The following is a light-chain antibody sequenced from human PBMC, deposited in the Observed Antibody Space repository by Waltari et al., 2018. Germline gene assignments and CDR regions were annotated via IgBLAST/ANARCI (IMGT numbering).Light chain of an antibody. J-gene: IGLJ1*01. CDR3: SSYRKSSTAGGV. Sequence: QSALTQPASVSGSPGQSITISCTGTSRDVGGYNYVSCSQQHPGKAPKLMIYDVTNRASGVSSRFTGSKSGNTASLTISGLQTDDEADYYCSSYRKSSTAGGVFGTGTKVTVL. CDR1: SRDVGGYNY. V-gene: IGLV2-14*03. CDR2: DVT.